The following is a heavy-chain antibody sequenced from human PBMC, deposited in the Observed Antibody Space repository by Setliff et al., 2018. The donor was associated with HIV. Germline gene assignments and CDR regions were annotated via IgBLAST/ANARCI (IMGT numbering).Heavy chain of an antibody. CDR2: INQGGTT. Sequence: PSGTLSLTCAVYSGSFSGYYWSWLRQPPGRGLEWIGEINQGGTTNYNPSLKSQATISVDRSKNQFSLKLSSVTAADSAVYYCAVGSQPRLAYWGQGTLVTVSS. CDR3: AVGSQPRLAY. J-gene: IGHJ4*02. CDR1: SGSFSGYY. D-gene: IGHD5-18*01. V-gene: IGHV4-34*01.